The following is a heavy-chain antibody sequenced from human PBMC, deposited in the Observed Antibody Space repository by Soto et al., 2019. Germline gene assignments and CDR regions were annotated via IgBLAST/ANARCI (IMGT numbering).Heavy chain of an antibody. J-gene: IGHJ6*02. CDR3: AKGDTTMITDYYAMDV. V-gene: IGHV3-23*01. D-gene: IGHD5-18*01. Sequence: EVQLLESGGCFVQPGGSLRLSCAVSGFTFTSYAMTWVRQAPGKGLEWVSAISGSGGSEFYADSVKGRFTISRDNSKNTLYLQMKSLRAEDTALYYCAKGDTTMITDYYAMDVWGQGTTVTVSS. CDR1: GFTFTSYA. CDR2: ISGSGGSE.